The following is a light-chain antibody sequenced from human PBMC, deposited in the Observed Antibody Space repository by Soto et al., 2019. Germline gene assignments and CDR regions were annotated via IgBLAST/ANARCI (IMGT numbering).Light chain of an antibody. J-gene: IGKJ5*01. CDR1: QSINNL. CDR3: QQAASFPIT. V-gene: IGKV1-5*01. Sequence: DVQLTQSPSTLSASVGDRGTITCRASQSINNLLAWYQQKPGKAPKFLIYDVSTLESGVPSRFSGSGSGTDFTLTINGLQPEDFATYYCQQAASFPITFGQGTRLEIK. CDR2: DVS.